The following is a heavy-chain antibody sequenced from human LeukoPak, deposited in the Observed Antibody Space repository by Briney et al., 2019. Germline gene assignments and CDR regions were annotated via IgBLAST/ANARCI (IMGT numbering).Heavy chain of an antibody. D-gene: IGHD6-13*01. Sequence: GESLKISCKGSGYSFTSYWIGWVRQMPGKGLEWMGIIYPGDSDTRYSPSFRGQVTISADKSISTAYLQWSSLKASDTAMYYCARRGVEQQLVRNWFDPWGQGTLVTVSS. CDR3: ARRGVEQQLVRNWFDP. J-gene: IGHJ5*02. CDR2: IYPGDSDT. V-gene: IGHV5-51*01. CDR1: GYSFTSYW.